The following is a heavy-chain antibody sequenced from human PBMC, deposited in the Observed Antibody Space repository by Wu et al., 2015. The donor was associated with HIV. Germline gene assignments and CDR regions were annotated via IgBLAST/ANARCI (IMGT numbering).Heavy chain of an antibody. J-gene: IGHJ4*02. CDR2: IIPIYATT. Sequence: QVQLVQSGAEVKKPGSSVTVSCRTSGDTFSNYVVNWVRLAPGQGLEWMGRIIPIYATTNYALNFQGRVSITADESRTTAYMELSSLRSEDTAVYYCAVLYDVQGDKAILDHWGQGTVVTVSS. CDR3: AVLYDVQGDKAILDH. CDR1: GDTFSNYV. V-gene: IGHV1-69*13. D-gene: IGHD3-16*01.